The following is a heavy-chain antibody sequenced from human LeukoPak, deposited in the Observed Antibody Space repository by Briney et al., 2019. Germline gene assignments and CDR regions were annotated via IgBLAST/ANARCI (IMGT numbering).Heavy chain of an antibody. V-gene: IGHV1-8*02. Sequence: ASVKVSCKASGYTFTGYYMHWVRQAPGQGLEWMGWMNPNSGNTGYAQKFQGRVTMARNTSISTAYMELSSLRSEDTAVYYCARTGRITIFGVVISGPTYYMDVWGKGTTVTVSS. CDR2: MNPNSGNT. CDR3: ARTGRITIFGVVISGPTYYMDV. D-gene: IGHD3-3*01. CDR1: GYTFTGYY. J-gene: IGHJ6*03.